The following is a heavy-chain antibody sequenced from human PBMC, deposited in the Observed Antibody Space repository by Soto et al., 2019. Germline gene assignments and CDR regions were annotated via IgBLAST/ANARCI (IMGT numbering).Heavy chain of an antibody. D-gene: IGHD6-19*01. CDR3: AHVGGLEQWMYRLEH. Sequence: HITLKESGPSLVKPTQTLTLTCTVSGFSLTTTGVGVVCIRQPPGKALEWLALIYWDDDKHYSPSLLSRITVTQDTTKNQVVITLANVDPADTGTYFCAHVGGLEQWMYRLEHRGQGTLVTVSS. CDR2: IYWDDDK. CDR1: GFSLTTTGVG. J-gene: IGHJ4*02. V-gene: IGHV2-5*02.